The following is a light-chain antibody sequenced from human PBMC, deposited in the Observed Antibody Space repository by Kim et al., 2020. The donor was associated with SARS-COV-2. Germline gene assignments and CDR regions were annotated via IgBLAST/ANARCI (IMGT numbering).Light chain of an antibody. CDR3: QVWDRSSDHYV. Sequence: APGKTARITCGGYNIGSQSVHWYQQKPGQAPVLVIYYDTDRPSGIPERLSGFRSGNTATLTISRVEAGDEADYYCQVWDRSSDHYVFGTGTKVTVL. CDR2: YDT. V-gene: IGLV3-21*04. CDR1: NIGSQS. J-gene: IGLJ1*01.